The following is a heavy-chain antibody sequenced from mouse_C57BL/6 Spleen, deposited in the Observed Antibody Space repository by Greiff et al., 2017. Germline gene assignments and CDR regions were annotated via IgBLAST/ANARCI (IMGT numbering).Heavy chain of an antibody. CDR1: GYTFTSYW. V-gene: IGHV1-69*01. J-gene: IGHJ2*01. CDR2: IDPSDSYT. CDR3: ARKYYGSRGYFDY. D-gene: IGHD1-1*01. Sequence: QVQLQQPGAELVMPGASVKLSCKASGYTFTSYWMHWVKQRPGQGLEWIGEIDPSDSYTNYNQKFKGKSNLTVDKSSSTAYMQLSILTSEDSAVYYCARKYYGSRGYFDYWGQGTTLTVSS.